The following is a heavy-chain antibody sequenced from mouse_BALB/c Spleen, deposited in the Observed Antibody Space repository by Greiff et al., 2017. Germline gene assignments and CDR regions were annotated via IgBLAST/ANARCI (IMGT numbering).Heavy chain of an antibody. V-gene: IGHV14-3*02. Sequence: VQLQQSGAELVKPGASVKLSCTASGFNIKDTYMHWVKQRPEQGLEWIGRIDPANGNTKYDPKFQGKATITADTSSNTAYLQLSSLTSEDTAVYYCAREWLRRVMDYWGQGTSVTVSS. CDR1: GFNIKDTY. CDR2: IDPANGNT. J-gene: IGHJ4*01. D-gene: IGHD2-2*01. CDR3: AREWLRRVMDY.